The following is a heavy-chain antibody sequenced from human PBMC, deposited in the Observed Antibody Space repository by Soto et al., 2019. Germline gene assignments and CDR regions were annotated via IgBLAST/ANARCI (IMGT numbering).Heavy chain of an antibody. J-gene: IGHJ6*02. CDR1: GFTLTNNG. V-gene: IGHV3-30*18. D-gene: IGHD1-26*01. Sequence: QVQLLESGGGVVQPGRSLRLSCVASGFTLTNNGMHWVRQAPGQGLEWVAVISSDGSSYYYGDSVRGRFTISRDTSKNTLFLEMNSLTTADTAVYYCAKDRGLAESGTWSHYYYGMDVWGQGTSGTVS. CDR2: ISSDGSSY. CDR3: AKDRGLAESGTWSHYYYGMDV.